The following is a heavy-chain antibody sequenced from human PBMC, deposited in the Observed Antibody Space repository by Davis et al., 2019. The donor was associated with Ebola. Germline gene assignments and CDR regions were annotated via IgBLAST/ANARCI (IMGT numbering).Heavy chain of an antibody. CDR3: ARGRDFWRN. Sequence: MPSETLSLTCTVSGGSISSGDYYWNWIRQPPGKGLEWIGYISYSGNTYYNPSLKSRDTISVDTSKNQFSLKLSSVTAADTAVYYCARGRDFWRNWGQGTLVTVSS. D-gene: IGHD3-3*01. V-gene: IGHV4-30-4*01. CDR2: ISYSGNT. J-gene: IGHJ4*02. CDR1: GGSISSGDYY.